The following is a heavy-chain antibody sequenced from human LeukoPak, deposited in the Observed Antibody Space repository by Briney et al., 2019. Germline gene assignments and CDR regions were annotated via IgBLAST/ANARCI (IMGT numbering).Heavy chain of an antibody. V-gene: IGHV3-7*01. D-gene: IGHD3-22*01. CDR3: ARDLYRIVVVPHYFDY. CDR1: GFTFSTYW. CDR2: IRQDGSEK. J-gene: IGHJ4*02. Sequence: GGSLRLSCAASGFTFSTYWMSWVRQAPGKGLEWVANIRQDGSEKYYVDSVKGRFTISRDNAKNSLYLQMNSLRAEDTAVYYCARDLYRIVVVPHYFDYWGQGTLVTVSS.